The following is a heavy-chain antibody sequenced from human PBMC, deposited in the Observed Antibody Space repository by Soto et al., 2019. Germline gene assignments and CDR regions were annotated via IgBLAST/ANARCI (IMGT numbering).Heavy chain of an antibody. J-gene: IGHJ2*01. CDR3: AKGTTVTPWRYLDL. CDR1: RFRFSSYG. D-gene: IGHD4-17*01. Sequence: QEQLVESGGGVVQPGRSLRLSCAAARFRFSSYGMHWVRQAPGKGLEWMAVVSYDGDYKNYADSVKGRFTISRDNSKNTLYLQMDSLRAEATAVYYCAKGTTVTPWRYLDLWGPGTLVTVSS. CDR2: VSYDGDYK. V-gene: IGHV3-30*18.